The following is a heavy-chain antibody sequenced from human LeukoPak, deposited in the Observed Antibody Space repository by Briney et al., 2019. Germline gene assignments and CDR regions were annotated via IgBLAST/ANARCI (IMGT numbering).Heavy chain of an antibody. Sequence: SETLSLTCTVSGGSISSYYWSWIRQPPGKGLEWIGYIYYSGSTDYNPSLKSRVTISVDTSKNQFSLKLSSVTAADTAVYYCARSDYHNSGSHTVFDAFDIWGQGTRVTVSS. CDR2: IYYSGST. V-gene: IGHV4-59*01. D-gene: IGHD3-10*01. CDR1: GGSISSYY. J-gene: IGHJ3*02. CDR3: ARSDYHNSGSHTVFDAFDI.